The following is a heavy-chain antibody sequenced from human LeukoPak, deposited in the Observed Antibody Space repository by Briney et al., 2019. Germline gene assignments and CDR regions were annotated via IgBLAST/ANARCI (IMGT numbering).Heavy chain of an antibody. CDR2: IGGGSFNT. Sequence: GGSLRLSCVASGFTFTDYAMSWVRQAPGKGLEWVSSIGGGSFNTHYADSVKGRFSISRDTSTNTLYLEMNSLRADDSALYYCAKDNFGRVPYCLDSRGQGTLVSVCS. V-gene: IGHV3-23*01. D-gene: IGHD2-15*01. CDR1: GFTFTDYA. J-gene: IGHJ4*02. CDR3: AKDNFGRVPYCLDS.